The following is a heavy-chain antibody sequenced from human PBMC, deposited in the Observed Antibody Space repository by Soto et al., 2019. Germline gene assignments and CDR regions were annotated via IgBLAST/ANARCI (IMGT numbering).Heavy chain of an antibody. CDR1: GGSFSGYY. CDR3: ARAGAYSSSWYGGSWFDP. D-gene: IGHD6-13*01. V-gene: IGHV4-34*01. Sequence: QSQTLSLTCAVYGGSFSGYYWSWIRQPPGKGLEWIGEINHSGSTNYNPSLKSRVTISVDTSKNQFSLKLSSVTAADTAVYYCARAGAYSSSWYGGSWFDPWGQGTLVTVSS. J-gene: IGHJ5*02. CDR2: INHSGST.